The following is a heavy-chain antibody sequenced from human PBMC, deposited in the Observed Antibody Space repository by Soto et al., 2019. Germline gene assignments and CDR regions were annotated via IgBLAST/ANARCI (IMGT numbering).Heavy chain of an antibody. V-gene: IGHV1-3*01. CDR3: ARNLRDYDILLRYSMAYYFDY. J-gene: IGHJ4*02. CDR1: GYTFTSYA. Sequence: QVQLVQSGAEVKKPGASVKVSCKASGYTFTSYAMHWVRQAPGQRLEWMGWINAGNGNTKYSQKFQGIVTITRDTSASTAYMVLSSLRSEDTAVYYCARNLRDYDILLRYSMAYYFDYWGQGTLITVSS. D-gene: IGHD3-9*01. CDR2: INAGNGNT.